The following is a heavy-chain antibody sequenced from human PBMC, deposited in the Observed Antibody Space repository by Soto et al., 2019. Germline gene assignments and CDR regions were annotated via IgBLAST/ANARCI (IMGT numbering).Heavy chain of an antibody. D-gene: IGHD3-3*01. CDR2: IYYSWST. V-gene: IGHV4-30-4*01. Sequence: QVQLQESGPGLVKPSQTLSLTCTVSGGSISSGDYYWSWIRQPPGKGLEWIGYIYYSWSTYYNQSLKSRVTISVDTSKNQFSLKLSSVTAADTAVYYCASTRTVFGVVISDYWGQGTLVTVSS. CDR3: ASTRTVFGVVISDY. J-gene: IGHJ4*02. CDR1: GGSISSGDYY.